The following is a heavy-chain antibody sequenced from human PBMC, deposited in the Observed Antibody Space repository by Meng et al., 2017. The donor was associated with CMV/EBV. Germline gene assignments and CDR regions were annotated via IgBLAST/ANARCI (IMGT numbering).Heavy chain of an antibody. Sequence: SETLSLTCAVYGGSFSGYYRSWIRQPPGKGLEWIGEINHSGSTNYNPSLKSRVTISVDTSKNQFSLKLSSVTAADTAVYYCARRDGYKGGLDYWGQGTLVTSPQ. V-gene: IGHV4-34*01. CDR3: ARRDGYKGGLDY. D-gene: IGHD5-24*01. J-gene: IGHJ4*02. CDR1: GGSFSGYY. CDR2: INHSGST.